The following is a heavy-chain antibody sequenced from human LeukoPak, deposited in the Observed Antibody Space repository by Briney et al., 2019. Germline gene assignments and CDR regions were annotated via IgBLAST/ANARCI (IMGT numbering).Heavy chain of an antibody. J-gene: IGHJ4*02. CDR2: ISGSGDST. CDR1: GFTFSSYA. Sequence: PGGSLGLSCAASGFTFSSYAMSWVRQAPGKGLEWVSGISGSGDSTYYADSVKGRFTISRDNSKNTLYLQMNSLTAEDTAVYYCAKGPTMYSSGPEYWGQGTLVTVSS. D-gene: IGHD6-19*01. CDR3: AKGPTMYSSGPEY. V-gene: IGHV3-23*01.